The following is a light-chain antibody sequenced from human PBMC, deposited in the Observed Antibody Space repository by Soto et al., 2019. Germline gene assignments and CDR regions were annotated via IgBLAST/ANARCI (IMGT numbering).Light chain of an antibody. V-gene: IGKV3-20*01. CDR2: DAS. CDR3: QQYATSPIT. Sequence: EIVLTQSPATLSLSPGERATLSCRASQSVSSYLAWYQQKPGQAPRLLIYDASSRATGIPDRFSGSGSGTDFSLTIDGLEPEDFAVYYCQQYATSPITFGQGTRLEIK. CDR1: QSVSSY. J-gene: IGKJ5*01.